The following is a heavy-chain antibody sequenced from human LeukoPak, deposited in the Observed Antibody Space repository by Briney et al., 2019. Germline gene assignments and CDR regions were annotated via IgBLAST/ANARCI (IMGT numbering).Heavy chain of an antibody. CDR2: IYYSGST. CDR1: GGSISSSSFF. J-gene: IGHJ4*02. V-gene: IGHV4-39*01. D-gene: IGHD2-15*01. CDR3: ARQYCTSGSCPDYFDY. Sequence: SETLSLTCTVSGGSISSSSFFWAWIRQPPGKGLEWIGTIYYSGSTYYNPSLKSRVTISVDTSQNQFSLGLSSVTAADTAVYYCARQYCTSGSCPDYFDYWGQGTLVTVSS.